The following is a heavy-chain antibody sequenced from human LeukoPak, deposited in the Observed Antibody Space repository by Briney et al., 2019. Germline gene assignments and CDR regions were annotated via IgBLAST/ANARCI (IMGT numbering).Heavy chain of an antibody. CDR2: VKNDGSER. CDR3: ATDRGWRTSGYYLYYFEY. V-gene: IGHV3-7*01. Sequence: GGSLRLSCAASGFVFRNYFMSWVRQAPGKGLEWVASVKNDGSERYYVDSVRGRYTISRDNTMNSLFLQMSSLRAEDTAVYYCATDRGWRTSGYYLYYFEYWGQGTLVTFSS. D-gene: IGHD3-3*01. CDR1: GFVFRNYF. J-gene: IGHJ4*02.